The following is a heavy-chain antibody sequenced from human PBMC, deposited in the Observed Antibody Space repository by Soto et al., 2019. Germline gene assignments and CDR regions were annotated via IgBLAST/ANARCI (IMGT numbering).Heavy chain of an antibody. CDR2: ISGTRDYK. V-gene: IGHV3-11*06. CDR1: GFNFSDYY. CDR3: ARVKSLNWYSSVLEV. D-gene: IGHD6-19*01. Sequence: QVQLVESGGGLVKPGGSLRLSCTASGFNFSDYYMSWIRQAPGNGLTCLSYISGTRDYKDYEDSVKGRFTISRDNARNSRYLAMNDLSAEDTALYVGARVKSLNWYSSVLEVWGPGTTVTVSS. J-gene: IGHJ6*02.